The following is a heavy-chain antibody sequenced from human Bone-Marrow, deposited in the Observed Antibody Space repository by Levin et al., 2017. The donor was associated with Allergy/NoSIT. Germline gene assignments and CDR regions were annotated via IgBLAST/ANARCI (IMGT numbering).Heavy chain of an antibody. D-gene: IGHD3-22*01. V-gene: IGHV5-51*01. CDR2: TYPRDSET. CDR1: GYTFNNYW. J-gene: IGHJ6*02. Sequence: GGSLRLSCKGSGYTFNNYWIAWLRQMPGKGLEWMGLTYPRDSETRYSPSFQGQITISTDKSISTAYLQWSSLKASDTAIYYCARHPIYYYDSTIYGMDVWGQGTTVTVSS. CDR3: ARHPIYYYDSTIYGMDV.